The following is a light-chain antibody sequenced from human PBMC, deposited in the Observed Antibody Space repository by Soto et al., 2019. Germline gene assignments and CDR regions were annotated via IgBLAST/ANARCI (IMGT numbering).Light chain of an antibody. Sequence: EIVLTQSPGTLSLSPGERATLSCRASQSVSSSYLAWYQQKPVQAPRLLIYGASSRATGIPDRFSGSGSGADFTLTISRLEPDDFAVYYCQQYGSSPQTFGQGTKLEIK. CDR2: GAS. J-gene: IGKJ2*01. V-gene: IGKV3-20*01. CDR1: QSVSSSY. CDR3: QQYGSSPQT.